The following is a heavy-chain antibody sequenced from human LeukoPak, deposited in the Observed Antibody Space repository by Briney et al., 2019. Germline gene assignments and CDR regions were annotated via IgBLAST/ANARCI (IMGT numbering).Heavy chain of an antibody. CDR1: GDSISNINYY. CDR3: ARGHRNLPITMIVVGTRPFGY. D-gene: IGHD3-22*01. V-gene: IGHV4-39*07. J-gene: IGHJ4*02. Sequence: PSETLSLTCFVSGDSISNINYYWGWIRQPPGEGLEWIGNIYYSGSTYYNPSRESRVTISVDKSKNQFSLKLSSVTAADTAVYYCARGHRNLPITMIVVGTRPFGYWGQGTLVTVSS. CDR2: IYYSGST.